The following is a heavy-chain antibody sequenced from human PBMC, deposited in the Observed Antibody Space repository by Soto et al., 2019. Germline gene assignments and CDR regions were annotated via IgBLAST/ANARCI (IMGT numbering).Heavy chain of an antibody. CDR1: GFSLTTSGEA. V-gene: IGHV2-5*01. D-gene: IGHD2-21*02. CDR2: FYWNDDK. CDR3: AHRPTSIDDFYIDY. J-gene: IGHJ4*02. Sequence: QITLTESGPTLVTPTQTLTLTCSFSGFSLTTSGEAVGWFRQPPGKAPEWLALFYWNDDKRYSPSLRSRLTVTGDSSKNQVVLTLANVDPVDSGTYYCAHRPTSIDDFYIDYWGEGTLVTVSS.